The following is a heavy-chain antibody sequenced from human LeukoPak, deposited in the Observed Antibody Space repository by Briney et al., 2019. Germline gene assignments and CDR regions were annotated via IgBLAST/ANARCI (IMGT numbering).Heavy chain of an antibody. Sequence: PGGSLRLSCTASGFTFSSHWMNWIRQAPGKGLEWVANIKQDGSEKYYVDSVKGRFTISRDNAKNSLYLQMYSLRAEDTALYYCARAMDCWGQGTLVTVSS. CDR3: ARAMDC. J-gene: IGHJ4*02. CDR2: IKQDGSEK. CDR1: GFTFSSHW. V-gene: IGHV3-7*03.